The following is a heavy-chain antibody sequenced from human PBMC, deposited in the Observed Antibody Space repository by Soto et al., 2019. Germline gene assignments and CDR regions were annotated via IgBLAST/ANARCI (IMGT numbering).Heavy chain of an antibody. CDR3: AREFSSSWVYYYYYGMDV. J-gene: IGHJ6*02. V-gene: IGHV3-7*01. Sequence: EVQLVESGGGLVQPGGSLRLSCAASGFTFSSYWMSWVRQAPGKGLEWVANIKQDGSEKYYVDSVKGRFTISRDNAKNSLYLQMNSLRAEDTAVYYCAREFSSSWVYYYYYGMDVWGQGTTVTVSS. CDR1: GFTFSSYW. D-gene: IGHD6-13*01. CDR2: IKQDGSEK.